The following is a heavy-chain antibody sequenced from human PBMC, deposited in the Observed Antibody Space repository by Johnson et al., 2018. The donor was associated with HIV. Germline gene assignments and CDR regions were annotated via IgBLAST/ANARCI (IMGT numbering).Heavy chain of an antibody. J-gene: IGHJ3*01. CDR2: ISYDGSNK. D-gene: IGHD1-1*01. Sequence: QVQLVESGGGVVQPGRSLRLSCAASGFTFSSYAMHWVRQAPGKGLAWVAVISYDGSNKYYADSVKGRFTISRDNSKDTLHLHMNSLRPEDTAVYFCAREGNWNPTYGFDVWGQGTIATVSS. CDR1: GFTFSSYA. V-gene: IGHV3-30-3*01. CDR3: AREGNWNPTYGFDV.